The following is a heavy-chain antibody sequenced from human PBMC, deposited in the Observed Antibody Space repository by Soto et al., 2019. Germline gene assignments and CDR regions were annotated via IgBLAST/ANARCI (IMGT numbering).Heavy chain of an antibody. CDR3: ASTGLYYYDSSGYYWGGPHHAPIQH. CDR2: IYYSGST. Sequence: SETLSLTCTVSGGSISSSSYYWGWIRQPPGKGLEWIGSIYYSGSTYYNPSLKSRVTISVDTSKNQFSLKLSSVTAADTAVYYCASTGLYYYDSSGYYWGGPHHAPIQHWGQGTLVTVSS. D-gene: IGHD3-22*01. J-gene: IGHJ1*01. CDR1: GGSISSSSYY. V-gene: IGHV4-39*01.